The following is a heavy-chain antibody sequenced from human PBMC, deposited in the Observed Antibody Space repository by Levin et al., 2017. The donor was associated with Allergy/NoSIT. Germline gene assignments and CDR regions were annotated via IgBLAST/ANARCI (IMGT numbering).Heavy chain of an antibody. D-gene: IGHD3-9*01. CDR3: ARHDRGFDILTGYVNWFDP. CDR1: GGSISSSSYY. CDR2: IYYSGST. J-gene: IGHJ5*02. V-gene: IGHV4-39*01. Sequence: SETLSLTCTVSGGSISSSSYYWGWIRQPPGKGLEWIGSIYYSGSTYYNPSLKSRVTISVDTSKNQFSLKLSSVTAADTAVYYCARHDRGFDILTGYVNWFDPWGQGTLVTVSS.